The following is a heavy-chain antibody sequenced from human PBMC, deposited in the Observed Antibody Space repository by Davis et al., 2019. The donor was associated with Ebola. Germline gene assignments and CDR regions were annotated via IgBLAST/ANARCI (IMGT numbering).Heavy chain of an antibody. CDR3: ARGPLQIFDY. V-gene: IGHV4-30-2*01. D-gene: IGHD4-11*01. CDR2: INHSGST. Sequence: MPSETLSLTCAVSGGSISSGGYSWSWIRQPPGKGLEWIGEINHSGSTNYNPSLKSRVTISVDTSKNQFSLKLSSVTAADTAVYYCARGPLQIFDYWGQGTLVTVSS. CDR1: GGSISSGGYS. J-gene: IGHJ4*02.